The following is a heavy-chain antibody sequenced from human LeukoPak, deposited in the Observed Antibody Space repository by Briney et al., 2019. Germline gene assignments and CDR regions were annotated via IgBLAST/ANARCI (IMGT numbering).Heavy chain of an antibody. V-gene: IGHV3-23*01. D-gene: IGHD3-10*01. CDR3: AKASAISSGAFDY. CDR2: ISGSGGNT. J-gene: IGHJ4*02. CDR1: GFTFSSYA. Sequence: GGSLRLSCAASGFTFSSYAMSWVRQAPGKGLEGVSGISGSGGNTYYADSVKGRFTISRDNSKNTLYLQMNSLRAEDTAVYYCAKASAISSGAFDYWGQGTLVTVSS.